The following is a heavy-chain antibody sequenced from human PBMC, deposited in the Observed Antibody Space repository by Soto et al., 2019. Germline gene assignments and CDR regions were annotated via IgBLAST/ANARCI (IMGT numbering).Heavy chain of an antibody. V-gene: IGHV3-23*01. Sequence: EVQLLESGGGLVQPGGSLRLSCAASGFTFSSYAMSWVRQAPGKGLEWVSGISGSGGSTYYVDSVKGRFTISRDNSKNTLYLQMNSLRAEDTAVYYCAKARRYYDFWSGHCYFDYWGQGTLVTVSS. CDR1: GFTFSSYA. J-gene: IGHJ4*02. CDR2: ISGSGGST. CDR3: AKARRYYDFWSGHCYFDY. D-gene: IGHD3-3*01.